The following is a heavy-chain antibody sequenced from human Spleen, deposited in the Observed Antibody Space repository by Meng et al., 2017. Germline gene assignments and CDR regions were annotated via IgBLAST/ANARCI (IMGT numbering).Heavy chain of an antibody. V-gene: IGHV2-70*20. CDR2: NDWDDEK. D-gene: IGHD3-10*01. CDR3: ARIQRYFGSGSYYFDY. J-gene: IGHJ4*02. Sequence: SGPTLVKPTQTLTLTCSFSGFSLTTSGLCVSWVRQAPGKALEWLAVNDWDDEKSYSTSLKTRLTIFKDTSENQVVLTMTNMDPVDTATYYCARIQRYFGSGSYYFDYWGQGTLVTVSS. CDR1: GFSLTTSGLC.